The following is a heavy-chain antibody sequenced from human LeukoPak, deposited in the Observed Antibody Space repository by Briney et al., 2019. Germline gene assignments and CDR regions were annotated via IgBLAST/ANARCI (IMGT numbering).Heavy chain of an antibody. J-gene: IGHJ6*02. CDR2: ISGSDGST. CDR3: ATSTTGTIDYYGMDV. D-gene: IGHD1-1*01. CDR1: GFTFSSYA. Sequence: RTGGSLRLSCAASGFTFSSYAMTWVRQAPDKGLEWVSAISGSDGSTYYADSVKGRFTISRDDSQNTLYLQMNSLSAEDTAVYYCATSTTGTIDYYGMDVWGQGTTVTVSS. V-gene: IGHV3-23*01.